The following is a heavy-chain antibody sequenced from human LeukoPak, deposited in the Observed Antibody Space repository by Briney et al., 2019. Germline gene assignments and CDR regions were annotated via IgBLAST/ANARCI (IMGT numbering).Heavy chain of an antibody. CDR2: IYHSGSP. CDR1: GGSISSNNW. Sequence: SGTLSLTCAVSGGSISSNNWWGWVRQPPGKGLEWIGEIYHSGSPNYDPSLKSRVTISVDKSRNHFSLNLSSVTAADTAVYYCARVNINNWHSCDYWGQGTLVTVSS. V-gene: IGHV4-4*02. J-gene: IGHJ4*02. CDR3: ARVNINNWHSCDY. D-gene: IGHD1-1*01.